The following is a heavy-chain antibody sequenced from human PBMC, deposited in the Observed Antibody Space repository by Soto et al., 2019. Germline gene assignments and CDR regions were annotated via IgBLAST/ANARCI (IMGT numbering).Heavy chain of an antibody. V-gene: IGHV4-59*01. CDR2: IYYSGST. Sequence: SETLSLTCTVPGGSISSYSWSWIRQPPGKGLEWIGYIYYSGSTNYNPSLKSRVTISVDTSKNQFSLKLSSVTAADTAVYYCARVGDDYGGNFDYWGQGTLVTVS. CDR3: ARVGDDYGGNFDY. CDR1: GGSISSYS. J-gene: IGHJ4*02. D-gene: IGHD4-17*01.